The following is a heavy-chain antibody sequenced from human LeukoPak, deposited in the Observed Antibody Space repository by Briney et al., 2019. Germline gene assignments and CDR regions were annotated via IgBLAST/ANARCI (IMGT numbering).Heavy chain of an antibody. CDR1: GFTFSSYG. V-gene: IGHV3-23*01. J-gene: IGHJ2*01. CDR2: ISGDAGRT. D-gene: IGHD6-13*01. CDR3: ARAAYSSTWYSRYFDL. Sequence: GGSLRLSCAASGFTFSSYGMNWVRQAPGKGLEWVSGISGDAGRTYYADSVKGRFTISRENAKNSLYLQMNSLRAGDTAVYYCARAAYSSTWYSRYFDLWGRGTLVTVSS.